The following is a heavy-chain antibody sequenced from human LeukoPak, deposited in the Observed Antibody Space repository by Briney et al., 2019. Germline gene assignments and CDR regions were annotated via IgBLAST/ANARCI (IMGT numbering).Heavy chain of an antibody. Sequence: GASVKVSCKASGYTFTSYAMHWVRQAPGQRLEWMGWINAGNANTKYSQKFQGRVTITRDTSASTAYMELSSLRSEDTAVYYCAKGRVGANGYYYYGMDVWGQGTTVTVSS. CDR2: INAGNANT. J-gene: IGHJ6*02. CDR3: AKGRVGANGYYYYGMDV. V-gene: IGHV1-3*01. CDR1: GYTFTSYA. D-gene: IGHD1-26*01.